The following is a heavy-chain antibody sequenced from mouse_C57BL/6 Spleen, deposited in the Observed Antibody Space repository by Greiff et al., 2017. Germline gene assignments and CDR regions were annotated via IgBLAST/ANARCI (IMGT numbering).Heavy chain of an antibody. V-gene: IGHV1-19*01. Sequence: EVQLQQSGPVLVKPGASVKMSCKASGYTFTDYYMNWVKQSHGKSLEWIGVINPYNGGTSYNQKFKGKATLTVDKSSSTAYMELNSLTSEDSAVYYCARRGVTTSYAMDYWGQGTSVTVSS. D-gene: IGHD2-2*01. CDR2: INPYNGGT. J-gene: IGHJ4*01. CDR3: ARRGVTTSYAMDY. CDR1: GYTFTDYY.